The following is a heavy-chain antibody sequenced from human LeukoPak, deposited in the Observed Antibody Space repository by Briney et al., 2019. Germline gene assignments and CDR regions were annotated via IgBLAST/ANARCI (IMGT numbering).Heavy chain of an antibody. V-gene: IGHV3-11*01. J-gene: IGHJ3*02. Sequence: PGGSLRLSCAASGFTFSDYYMTWIRQAPGKGLEWISYIPPSSNIRWYTDFVRGRFTISRDDARNSLYLQMNDLRPEDTAIYYCAKDGGPVVIPSASPNTGAFDIWGHGTMVTVSS. CDR3: AKDGGPVVIPSASPNTGAFDI. CDR2: IPPSSNIR. CDR1: GFTFSDYY. D-gene: IGHD2-21*01.